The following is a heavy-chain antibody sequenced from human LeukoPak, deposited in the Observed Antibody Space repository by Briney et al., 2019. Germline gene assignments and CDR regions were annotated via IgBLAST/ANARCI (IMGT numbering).Heavy chain of an antibody. Sequence: SETLSLTCAVYGGSFSGYYWSWIRQPPGKGLEWIGEVNHSGSTNYNPSLKSRVTISVDTSKNQFSLKLSSVTAADTAVYYCARALCCEQQLVDLDYWGQGTLVTVSS. V-gene: IGHV4-34*01. CDR2: VNHSGST. CDR3: ARALCCEQQLVDLDY. D-gene: IGHD6-13*01. J-gene: IGHJ4*02. CDR1: GGSFSGYY.